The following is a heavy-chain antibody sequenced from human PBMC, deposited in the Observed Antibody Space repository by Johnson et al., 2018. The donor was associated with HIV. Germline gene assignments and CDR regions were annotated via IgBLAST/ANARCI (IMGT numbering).Heavy chain of an antibody. CDR2: INSDGSST. V-gene: IGHV3-74*02. D-gene: IGHD1-26*01. CDR3: ARGGIYSESVNDAHDI. J-gene: IGHJ3*02. CDR1: GFTFDDYA. Sequence: VQLVESGGGLVQPGRSLRLSCVASGFTFDDYAMHWVRQAPGKGLEWVSRINSDGSSTSYADSVKGRFTISRDNAKNTLHLQMNSLRGEDTAVYYCARGGIYSESVNDAHDIWGQGTKVTVSS.